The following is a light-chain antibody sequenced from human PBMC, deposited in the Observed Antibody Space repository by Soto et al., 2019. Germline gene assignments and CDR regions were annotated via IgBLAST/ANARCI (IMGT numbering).Light chain of an antibody. V-gene: IGKV3-20*01. CDR2: GAS. Sequence: ESVWTQSPGTLSLSPGERAPLSCRASQSVSSSYLAWYQQKPGQAPRLLIYGASSRATGIPDRFSGSGSGTDFTLTISRLEPEDFAVYYCQQYGSSPPITFGQGTRLEIK. J-gene: IGKJ5*01. CDR1: QSVSSSY. CDR3: QQYGSSPPIT.